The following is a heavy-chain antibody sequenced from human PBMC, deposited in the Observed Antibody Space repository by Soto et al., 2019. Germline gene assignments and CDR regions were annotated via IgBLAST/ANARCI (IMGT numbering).Heavy chain of an antibody. CDR2: INGDYGNT. Sequence: QAQLVQSGAEVKKPGASVKVSCKASGYTFYSHSISWVRQAPGQGLEWMGRINGDYGNTQYAQKFRGRVTMTTDTSTTTAYMEVTNLRPDDTAVYYCARCIQGDYYYGMDVWGHGTTVSVSS. V-gene: IGHV1-18*01. CDR1: GYTFYSHS. D-gene: IGHD5-18*01. J-gene: IGHJ6*02. CDR3: ARCIQGDYYYGMDV.